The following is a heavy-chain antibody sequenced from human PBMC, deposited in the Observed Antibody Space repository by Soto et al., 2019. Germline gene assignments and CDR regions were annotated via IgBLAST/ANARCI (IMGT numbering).Heavy chain of an antibody. Sequence: QVQLVESGGGVVQPGRSLRLSCAASGFTFSSYGMHWVRQAPGKGLEWVAVIWYDGSNKYYADSVKGRFTISRDNSKNTLYLQMNSLRAEDTAVYYCARDSASGYVDYWGQGTLVTVSS. J-gene: IGHJ4*02. D-gene: IGHD3-3*01. CDR3: ARDSASGYVDY. CDR1: GFTFSSYG. CDR2: IWYDGSNK. V-gene: IGHV3-33*01.